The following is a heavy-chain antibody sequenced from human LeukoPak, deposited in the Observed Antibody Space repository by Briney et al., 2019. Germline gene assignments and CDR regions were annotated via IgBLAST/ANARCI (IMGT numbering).Heavy chain of an antibody. J-gene: IGHJ4*02. CDR2: IHSDGRT. Sequence: GGSLRLSCAASGFTVSSNYMSWVRQAPGKGLEWVSVIHSDGRTYYADSVKGRFTTSKDNSKNTLYLQMNSLRAEDTAEYYCARDDGVGATIPDYWGQGTLVTVSS. CDR1: GFTVSSNY. CDR3: ARDDGVGATIPDY. V-gene: IGHV3-53*01. D-gene: IGHD1-26*01.